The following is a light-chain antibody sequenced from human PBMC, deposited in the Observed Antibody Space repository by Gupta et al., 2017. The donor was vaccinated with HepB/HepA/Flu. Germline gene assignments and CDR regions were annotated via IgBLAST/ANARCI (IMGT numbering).Light chain of an antibody. CDR2: DAS. Sequence: ENVLTQSPATLSLSPGERATLSCRATQSVGTYLAWYQHKPGQAPRLLIYDASNRAPGIPARFSGSGSGTDFTLTISSLEPEDFAVYYCQQRSNWPLITFGPGTKVDIK. CDR1: QSVGTY. CDR3: QQRSNWPLIT. J-gene: IGKJ3*01. V-gene: IGKV3-11*01.